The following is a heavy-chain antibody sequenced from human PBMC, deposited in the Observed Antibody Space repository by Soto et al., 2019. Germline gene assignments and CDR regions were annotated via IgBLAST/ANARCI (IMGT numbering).Heavy chain of an antibody. CDR1: GFTVSDAW. D-gene: IGHD4-17*01. Sequence: PGGSLRLSCAVSGFTVSDAWMTWVRQAPGKGLEWIGRIKSKTDGGTTEYAAPVKGRFTISRDDSKNTLYLQMNSLKTEDTAIYYCATEMTWTVTTGHWGRGTLATVSS. CDR2: IKSKTDGGTT. J-gene: IGHJ4*02. V-gene: IGHV3-15*05. CDR3: ATEMTWTVTTGH.